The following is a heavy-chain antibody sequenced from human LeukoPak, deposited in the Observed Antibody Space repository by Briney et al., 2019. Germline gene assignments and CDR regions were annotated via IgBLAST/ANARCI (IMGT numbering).Heavy chain of an antibody. V-gene: IGHV4-39*07. CDR2: IYYSGST. CDR3: ARNPNYGSGSDAFDI. D-gene: IGHD3-10*01. CDR1: GGSISSSSYY. Sequence: SETLSLTCTVSGGSISSSSYYWGWIRQPPGKGLEWIGSIYYSGSTYYNPSLKSRVTIPVDTPKNQFSLKLSSVTAADTAVYYCARNPNYGSGSDAFDIWGQGTMVTVSS. J-gene: IGHJ3*02.